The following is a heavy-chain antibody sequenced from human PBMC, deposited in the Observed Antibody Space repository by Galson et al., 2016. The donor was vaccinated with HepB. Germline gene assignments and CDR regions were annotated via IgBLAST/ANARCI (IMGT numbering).Heavy chain of an antibody. CDR2: ISGSGAGT. Sequence: SLRLSCAASGFTFSTYAMSWVRQAPGKGLEWVSAISGSGAGTYYAGSVKGRFTISRDNSKNTLYLQMNSLRAEDTAVYYCAKDGRIYCSSASCHDHFHYWGHGTLVTVSS. CDR1: GFTFSTYA. D-gene: IGHD2-2*01. J-gene: IGHJ4*01. V-gene: IGHV3-23*01. CDR3: AKDGRIYCSSASCHDHFHY.